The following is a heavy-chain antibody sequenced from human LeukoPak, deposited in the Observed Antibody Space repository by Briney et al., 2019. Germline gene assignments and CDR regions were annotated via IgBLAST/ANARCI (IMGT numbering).Heavy chain of an antibody. D-gene: IGHD5-18*01. J-gene: IGHJ6*03. CDR1: GYTFTGYY. CDR2: MNPNSGNT. V-gene: IGHV1-8*02. CDR3: ARAHRGIQLWLAPYYYYYMDV. Sequence: ASVKVSCKASGYTFTGYYMHWVRQAPGQGLEWMGWMNPNSGNTGYAQKFQGRVTMTRNTSISTAYMELSSLGSEDTAVYYCARAHRGIQLWLAPYYYYYMDVWGKGTTVTISS.